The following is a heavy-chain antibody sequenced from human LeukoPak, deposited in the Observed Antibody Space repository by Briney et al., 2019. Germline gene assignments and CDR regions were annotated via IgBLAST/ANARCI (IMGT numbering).Heavy chain of an antibody. CDR3: ASRSINWYRGNNWFDP. D-gene: IGHD6-13*01. CDR2: VSASGGGT. J-gene: IGHJ5*02. V-gene: IGHV3-23*01. CDR1: RFVFSSYA. Sequence: PGGSLRLSCAASRFVFSSYAMNWVRQAPGKGLEWVSGVSASGGGTYYADSVKGRFTISRDNSKNTLYLQMNNLRVEDTAVYYCASRSINWYRGNNWFDPWGQGTLVTVSS.